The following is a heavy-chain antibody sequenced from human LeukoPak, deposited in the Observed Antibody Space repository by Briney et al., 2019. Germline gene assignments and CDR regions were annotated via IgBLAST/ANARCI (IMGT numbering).Heavy chain of an antibody. D-gene: IGHD5-18*01. CDR2: IYYTGST. CDR3: ARLSGYSYGYGDY. CDR1: SGSIYTSAYY. Sequence: PSETLSLTCTVSSGSIYTSAYYWGWIREPPGKGLVWIGSIYYTGSTYYNPSLKSRITISVDTSKNQFSLKLSSVTAADTAVYYCARLSGYSYGYGDYWGQGTLVTVSS. J-gene: IGHJ4*02. V-gene: IGHV4-39*01.